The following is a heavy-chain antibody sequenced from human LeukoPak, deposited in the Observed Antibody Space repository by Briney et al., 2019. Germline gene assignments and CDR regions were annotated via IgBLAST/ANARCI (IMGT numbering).Heavy chain of an antibody. Sequence: GGSLRLSCAASGFTFSSYNMNWVRQAPGKGLEWVSSISGSSSFISYADSMQGRVTISRDNARNSLYLQMNSLRAEDTAVYYCARDGLQAYYDRSGFFDYWGQGTLVTVSS. J-gene: IGHJ4*02. CDR2: ISGSSSFI. CDR1: GFTFSSYN. D-gene: IGHD3-22*01. CDR3: ARDGLQAYYDRSGFFDY. V-gene: IGHV3-21*01.